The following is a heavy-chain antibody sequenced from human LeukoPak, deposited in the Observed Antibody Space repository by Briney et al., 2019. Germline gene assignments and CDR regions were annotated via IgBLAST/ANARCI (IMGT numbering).Heavy chain of an antibody. CDR3: ARGRGYDSGTYNYAFSDY. Sequence: PGRSLRLSCAASGFTFSNYGMQWVRQAPGKGLEWVAVIWYGGTNKYYADSVKGRFTISRDNSKNTLYLQMNSLRAEDTAVYYCARGRGYDSGTYNYAFSDYWGQGTLVTVSS. CDR1: GFTFSNYG. J-gene: IGHJ4*02. CDR2: IWYGGTNK. D-gene: IGHD3-22*01. V-gene: IGHV3-33*01.